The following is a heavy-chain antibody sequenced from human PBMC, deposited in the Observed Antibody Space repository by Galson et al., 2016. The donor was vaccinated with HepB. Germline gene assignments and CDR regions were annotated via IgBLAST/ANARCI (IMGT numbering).Heavy chain of an antibody. CDR1: GYTFSDYD. V-gene: IGHV1-8*02. CDR2: MSPSTGNT. CDR3: ARYFNPFDY. J-gene: IGHJ4*02. Sequence: SVKVSCKASGYTFSDYDINWVRQAPGQGLEWMGWMSPSTGNTDYAQKFADRVVMTADTSARTAYVELSGLTSDDTATYNCARYFNPFDYWGQGTL. D-gene: IGHD2/OR15-2a*01.